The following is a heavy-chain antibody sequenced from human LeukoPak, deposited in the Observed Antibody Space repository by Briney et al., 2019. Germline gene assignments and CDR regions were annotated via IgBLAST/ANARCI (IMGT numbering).Heavy chain of an antibody. CDR1: GGSISSGDYY. CDR3: ARVDGSGSYYNVFDP. Sequence: SATLSLTCTVSGGSISSGDYYWSWIRQPPGKGLEWIGYIYYSGSTYYNPSLKSRVTISVDTSKNQFSLKLSSVTAADTAVYYCARVDGSGSYYNVFDPWGQGALVTVSS. D-gene: IGHD3-10*01. CDR2: IYYSGST. J-gene: IGHJ5*02. V-gene: IGHV4-30-4*01.